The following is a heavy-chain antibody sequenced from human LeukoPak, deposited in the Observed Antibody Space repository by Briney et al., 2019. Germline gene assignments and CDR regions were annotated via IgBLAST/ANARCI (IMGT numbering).Heavy chain of an antibody. D-gene: IGHD1-1*01. CDR3: ARVAKERVGGVYYFDY. V-gene: IGHV3-13*01. CDR2: IGTAGDT. J-gene: IGHJ4*02. Sequence: PGGSLRLSCACCGCTFSDYDMHRLRQPGATVLDRVAAIGTAGDTYYTGSVKGRFTISRENAKNSLYLQMNSLRAGDTAVYYCARVAKERVGGVYYFDYWGQGTLVTVSS. CDR1: GCTFSDYD.